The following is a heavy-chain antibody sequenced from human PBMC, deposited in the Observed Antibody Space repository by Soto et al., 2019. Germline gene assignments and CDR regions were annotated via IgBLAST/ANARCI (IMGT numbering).Heavy chain of an antibody. CDR3: ARVLVGATHLNY. J-gene: IGHJ4*02. CDR2: INAGNGNT. V-gene: IGHV1-3*01. D-gene: IGHD1-26*01. Sequence: QVQLVQSGAEVKKPGASVKVSCKASGYTFTSYAMHWVRQAPGQRLEWMGWINAGNGNTKYSQKFQGRVTITRDTSASTAYMELSSLRSEDTAVYYCARVLVGATHLNYWGQGTLVTVSS. CDR1: GYTFTSYA.